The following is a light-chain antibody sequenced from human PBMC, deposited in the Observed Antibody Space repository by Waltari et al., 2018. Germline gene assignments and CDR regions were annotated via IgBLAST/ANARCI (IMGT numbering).Light chain of an antibody. Sequence: EIVMTQSPATLSVSPGERATLSCRASQSVSSNLAWYQQKPGQAPRLLIYGAFTRATGIPARFSGSGSGTDFTLTIDSMQSEDFAVYYCQQYNNWPPWTFGQGTKVEIK. CDR1: QSVSSN. CDR3: QQYNNWPPWT. V-gene: IGKV3-15*01. CDR2: GAF. J-gene: IGKJ1*01.